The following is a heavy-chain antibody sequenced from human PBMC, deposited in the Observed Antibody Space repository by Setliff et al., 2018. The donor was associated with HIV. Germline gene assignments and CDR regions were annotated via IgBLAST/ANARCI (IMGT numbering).Heavy chain of an antibody. Sequence: SETLSLTCAVYGGSFSGYYWSWIRQPPGKGLEWIGEINHSGSTNYNPSLKSRVTISIDTSKNQFPLQLTSVTAADTAVYYCVNPSGAMGDFDSWGQGTLVTVSS. CDR1: GGSFSGYY. D-gene: IGHD3-16*01. J-gene: IGHJ4*02. CDR2: INHSGST. V-gene: IGHV4-34*01. CDR3: VNPSGAMGDFDS.